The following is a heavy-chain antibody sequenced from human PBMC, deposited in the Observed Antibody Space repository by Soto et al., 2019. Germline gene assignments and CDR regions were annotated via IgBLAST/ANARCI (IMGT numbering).Heavy chain of an antibody. CDR2: IWYDGSNK. J-gene: IGHJ6*03. CDR3: ARGEYSSSSYYYYYYMDV. D-gene: IGHD6-6*01. V-gene: IGHV3-33*01. CDR1: GFTFSSYG. Sequence: GGSLRLSCAASGFTFSSYGMHWVRQAPGKGLEWVAVIWYDGSNKYYADSVKGRFTISRDNSKNTLYLQMNSLRAEDTAVYYCARGEYSSSSYYYYYYMDVWGKGTTVTVSS.